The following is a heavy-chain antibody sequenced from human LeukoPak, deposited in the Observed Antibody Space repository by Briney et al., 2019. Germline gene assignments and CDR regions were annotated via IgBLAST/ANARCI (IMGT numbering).Heavy chain of an antibody. J-gene: IGHJ4*02. CDR2: ISSSSTYI. D-gene: IGHD1-26*01. V-gene: IGHV3-21*01. CDR3: ARDKLVGPSNFDY. CDR1: GFNFSSCS. Sequence: GGSLRLSCAASGFNFSSCSMNWVRQAPGKGLEWVSSISSSSTYIYYADSMKGRFTISRDNAKNSLYLQMNSLRAEDTAVYYCARDKLVGPSNFDYWGQGTLVTVSS.